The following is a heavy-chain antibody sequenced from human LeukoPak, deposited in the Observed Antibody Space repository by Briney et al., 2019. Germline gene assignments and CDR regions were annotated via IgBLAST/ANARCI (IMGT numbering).Heavy chain of an antibody. CDR2: INPNSGGT. CDR3: ARGIPAYCSSTSCYLALRD. Sequence: GASVKVSCKASGSTFTGYYMHWVRQAPGQGLEWMGWINPNSGGTNYGQRFQGRVTMTRDTSISTAYMELSRLRSDDTAVYYCARGIPAYCSSTSCYLALRDWGQGTLVTVSS. V-gene: IGHV1-2*02. J-gene: IGHJ4*02. D-gene: IGHD2-2*01. CDR1: GSTFTGYY.